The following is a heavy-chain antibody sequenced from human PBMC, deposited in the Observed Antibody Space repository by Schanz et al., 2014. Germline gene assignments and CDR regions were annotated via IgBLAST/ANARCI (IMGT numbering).Heavy chain of an antibody. CDR1: GFTFRSYG. CDR3: AKDMHKDYGGKPQAFDI. Sequence: QVVLMESGGGVVRPGRSVRLSCVASGFTFRSYGMHWVRQAPGKGLEWVAVIWYDGNNKFYADSVKGRFIISRDNSKNTLDLQMNSLRDEDTALYYCAKDMHKDYGGKPQAFDIWGQGTMVTVSS. J-gene: IGHJ3*02. D-gene: IGHD4-17*01. CDR2: IWYDGNNK. V-gene: IGHV3-33*06.